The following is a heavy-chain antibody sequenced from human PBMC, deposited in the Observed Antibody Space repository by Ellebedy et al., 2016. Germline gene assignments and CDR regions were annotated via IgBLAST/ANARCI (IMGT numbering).Heavy chain of an antibody. CDR3: ARQPYSSTSPDGMDV. D-gene: IGHD6-19*01. Sequence: SETLSLTCSVFGDSISSFNWWSWVRQPPGKGLEWIGEIYHNGATNYNPSLRGRVTMSVDKSNNEFALKLTSVTAADTAVYYWARQPYSSTSPDGMDVWGLGTMVTVSS. V-gene: IGHV4-4*02. CDR1: GDSISSFNW. CDR2: IYHNGAT. J-gene: IGHJ6*02.